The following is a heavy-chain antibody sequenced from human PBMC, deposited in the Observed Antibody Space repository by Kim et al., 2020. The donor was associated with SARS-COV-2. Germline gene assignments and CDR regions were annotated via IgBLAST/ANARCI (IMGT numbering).Heavy chain of an antibody. J-gene: IGHJ4*02. D-gene: IGHD6-19*01. V-gene: IGHV4-61*01. CDR3: ARDMGYSSGSYYFDK. CDR2: VFYSGGT. Sequence: SETLSLTCTVSGGSVSSASHYWSWIRQPPGKGLEWIAYVFYSGGTKYNPSLKSRATISVDTSKNQFSLKLTSVTAADTAVYYCARDMGYSSGSYYFDKWGQGTLVTVSS. CDR1: GGSVSSASHY.